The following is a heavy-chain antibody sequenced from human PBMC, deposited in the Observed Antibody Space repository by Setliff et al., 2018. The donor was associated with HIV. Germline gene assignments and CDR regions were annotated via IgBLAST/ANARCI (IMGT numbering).Heavy chain of an antibody. J-gene: IGHJ6*03. Sequence: KPSETLSLTCGVYGGSFSDYYWSWIRQPPGKGLEWIGEISHSGSTSYNPSLKSRVTMSVDTSKNQLSLKLSSVTAADTAVYYCARHVRLNTGFRLYYYYIDVWGKGTTVTV. D-gene: IGHD2-8*01. CDR1: GGSFSDYY. V-gene: IGHV4-34*01. CDR3: ARHVRLNTGFRLYYYYIDV. CDR2: ISHSGST.